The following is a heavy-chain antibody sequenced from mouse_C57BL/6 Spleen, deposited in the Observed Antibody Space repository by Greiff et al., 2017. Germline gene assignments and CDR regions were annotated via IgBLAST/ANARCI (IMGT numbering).Heavy chain of an antibody. D-gene: IGHD1-1*01. J-gene: IGHJ2*01. CDR2: IDPSDSYT. CDR3: ARGGETTVVGFDY. CDR1: GYTFTSYW. Sequence: QVQLQQPGAELVKPGASVKLSCKASGYTFTSYWMPWVKQRPGQGLEWIGEIDPSDSYTNYNQKFKGKATLTVDTSSSTAYMQLSSLTSEDSAVYYCARGGETTVVGFDYWGQGTTLTVSS. V-gene: IGHV1-50*01.